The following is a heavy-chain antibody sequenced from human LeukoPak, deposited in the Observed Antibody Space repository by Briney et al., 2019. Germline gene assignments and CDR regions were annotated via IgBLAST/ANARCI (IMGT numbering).Heavy chain of an antibody. CDR2: ITHSGST. Sequence: SETLSLTCAVYGGSFSTYYWSWIRQPPGKGLEWIGEITHSGSTNYNPSLKSRVTISVDTSKNQFSLNLNSVTAADTAVYYCARGGAARLHFQNWGQGTLVTVSS. J-gene: IGHJ1*01. CDR1: GGSFSTYY. D-gene: IGHD6-6*01. V-gene: IGHV4-34*01. CDR3: ARGGAARLHFQN.